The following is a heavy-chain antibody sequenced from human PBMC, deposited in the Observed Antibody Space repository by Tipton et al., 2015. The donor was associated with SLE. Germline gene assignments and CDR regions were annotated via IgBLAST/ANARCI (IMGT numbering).Heavy chain of an antibody. D-gene: IGHD3-10*01. J-gene: IGHJ4*02. V-gene: IGHV4-31*03. Sequence: TLSLTCTVSGGSISSGGYYWSWIRQHPGKGLEWIGYIYYSGSTYYNPSLKSRVTISVDTSKNQFSLKLSSVTAADTAVYYCARGRDNGSGSPQGYWGQGTLVTVSS. CDR2: IYYSGST. CDR1: GGSISSGGYY. CDR3: ARGRDNGSGSPQGY.